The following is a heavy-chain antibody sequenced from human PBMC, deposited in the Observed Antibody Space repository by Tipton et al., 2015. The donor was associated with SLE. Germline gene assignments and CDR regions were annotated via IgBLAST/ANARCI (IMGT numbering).Heavy chain of an antibody. J-gene: IGHJ4*02. V-gene: IGHV4-34*01. CDR2: INHSGST. Sequence: TLSLTCAVYGGSFSGYYWSWIRQPPGKGLGWIGEINHSGSTNYNPSLKSRVTISVDTSKNQFSLKLSSVTAADTAVYYCARGEVLRYFDWSMKSYFDYWGQGTLVTVSS. CDR3: ARGEVLRYFDWSMKSYFDY. CDR1: GGSFSGYY. D-gene: IGHD3-9*01.